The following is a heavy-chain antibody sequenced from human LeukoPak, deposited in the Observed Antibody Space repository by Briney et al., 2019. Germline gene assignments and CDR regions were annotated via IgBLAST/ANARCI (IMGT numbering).Heavy chain of an antibody. J-gene: IGHJ4*02. CDR3: AKDNRRHYTSGPNPDSLH. D-gene: IGHD6-19*01. CDR1: GFIFNNYA. CDR2: ISWNSGSI. V-gene: IGHV3-9*01. Sequence: GGSLRLSYAGSGFIFNNYAMHWVRQPPGKGLEWVSGISWNSGSIDYADSVKGRFTISRDNAKNSLYLQMNGLRVEDTAFYYCAKDNRRHYTSGPNPDSLHWGQGALVTVSS.